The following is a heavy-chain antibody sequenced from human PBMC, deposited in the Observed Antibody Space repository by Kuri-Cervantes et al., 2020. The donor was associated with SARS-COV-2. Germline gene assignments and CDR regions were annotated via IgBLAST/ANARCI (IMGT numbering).Heavy chain of an antibody. CDR1: GFTFSSYS. CDR3: ARNAERDCIRNNCYPSVFDY. CDR2: IWYDGSNK. J-gene: IGHJ4*02. Sequence: GGSLRLSCAASGFTFSSYSMNWVRQAPGKGLEWVAVIWYDGSNKFYADSVKGRFSISRDNSKKTLYLQMNSLSAEDTAVYYCARNAERDCIRNNCYPSVFDYWGQGTLVTVSS. D-gene: IGHD2-2*01. V-gene: IGHV3-33*08.